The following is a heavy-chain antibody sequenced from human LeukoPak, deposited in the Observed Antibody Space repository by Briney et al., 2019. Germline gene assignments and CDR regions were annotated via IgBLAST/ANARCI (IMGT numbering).Heavy chain of an antibody. D-gene: IGHD3-10*01. J-gene: IGHJ5*02. CDR1: GGSISGYS. CDR3: ARGGYYGSGNDFRFDP. Sequence: SETLSLTCTVSGGSISGYSWSWIRQSPGKVLEWIGYIYYSGSTNYNPSLKSRVTISVDTSKNQLSLKLSSVTTADTAVYYCARGGYYGSGNDFRFDPWGQGTLVTVSS. V-gene: IGHV4-59*01. CDR2: IYYSGST.